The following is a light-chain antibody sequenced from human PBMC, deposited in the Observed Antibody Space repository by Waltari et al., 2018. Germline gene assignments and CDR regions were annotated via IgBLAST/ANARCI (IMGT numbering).Light chain of an antibody. J-gene: IGLJ1*01. Sequence: QSVLTQPPSASGTPGQRVTISCSGSGSNIGINTVNWYQQLPGTAPKLLIYNDKKRPSGFPVRFSGSKYSSSAALAISGLQSDDDANYYCATWDDSLNGLSFGTGTRVTVL. CDR1: GSNIGINT. V-gene: IGLV1-44*01. CDR3: ATWDDSLNGLS. CDR2: NDK.